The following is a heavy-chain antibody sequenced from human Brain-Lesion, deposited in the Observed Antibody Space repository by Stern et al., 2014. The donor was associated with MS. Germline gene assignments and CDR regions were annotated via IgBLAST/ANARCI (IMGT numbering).Heavy chain of an antibody. J-gene: IGHJ6*02. V-gene: IGHV3-33*06. Sequence: QVQLVQSGGGVVQPGRSLRLSCAVSGFTFSSYGMYWVRQAPGKGLEWVAGISCDGTKKNYIESVKGRFTISRDNSKNTLSLQMTSLRAEDTAVYYCAKDKKDSSGWNLYFYGMDVWGQGTTVIVSS. CDR3: AKDKKDSSGWNLYFYGMDV. CDR1: GFTFSSYG. D-gene: IGHD6-19*01. CDR2: ISCDGTKK.